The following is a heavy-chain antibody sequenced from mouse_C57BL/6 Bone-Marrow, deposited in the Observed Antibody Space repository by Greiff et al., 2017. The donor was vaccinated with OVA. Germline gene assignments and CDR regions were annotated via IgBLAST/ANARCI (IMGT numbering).Heavy chain of an antibody. Sequence: QVQLTESGAELARPGASVKLSCKASGYTLTSYGISWVKQRTGQGLEWIGEIYPRRGNTYYNEKFKGKATLTADKSSSTAYMELRSLTSEDSAVYFCALTQYFDVWGTGTTVTVSA. V-gene: IGHV1-81*01. D-gene: IGHD4-1*01. J-gene: IGHJ1*03. CDR2: IYPRRGNT. CDR3: ALTQYFDV. CDR1: GYTLTSYG.